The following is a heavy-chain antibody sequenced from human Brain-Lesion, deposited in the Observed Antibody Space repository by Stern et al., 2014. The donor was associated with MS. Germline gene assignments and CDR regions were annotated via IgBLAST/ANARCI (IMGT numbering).Heavy chain of an antibody. CDR3: ARDDHRDSSGHYAPFDY. D-gene: IGHD3-22*01. CDR2: INGVDDKT. CDR1: GYTFIRYA. V-gene: IGHV1-3*01. J-gene: IGHJ4*02. Sequence: QDQLVQSGAEVKKPGASAKVSCKASGYTFIRYAMQWVRQAPGQRLEWMGRINGVDDKTKYSHKFQGRVTITRDTSANTVYMELSSLRSEDTAVYYCARDDHRDSSGHYAPFDYWGQGTRVTVSS.